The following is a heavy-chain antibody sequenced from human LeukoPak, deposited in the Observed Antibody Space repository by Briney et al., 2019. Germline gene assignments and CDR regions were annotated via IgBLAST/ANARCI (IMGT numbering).Heavy chain of an antibody. CDR1: GGSFSGYY. Sequence: SETLSLTCAVYGGSFSGYYWSWIRQPPGKGLEWIGEINHSGSTNYNPSLKSRVTISVDTSKNQFSLKLSSVTAADTAVYYCARERGYCSSTSCYIRTYYFDYWDQGTLVTVSS. J-gene: IGHJ4*02. D-gene: IGHD2-2*02. CDR2: INHSGST. V-gene: IGHV4-34*01. CDR3: ARERGYCSSTSCYIRTYYFDY.